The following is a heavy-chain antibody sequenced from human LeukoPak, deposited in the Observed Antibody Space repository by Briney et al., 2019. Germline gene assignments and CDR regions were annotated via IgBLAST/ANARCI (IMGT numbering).Heavy chain of an antibody. CDR2: IRYDGSNK. CDR3: ATSIAAAGGYYFDY. Sequence: GGSLRLSCAASGFTFSSYGMHWVRQAPGKGLEWVAFIRYDGSNKYYADSVKGRFTISRDNSKNTLYLQMNSLRAEDTAVYYCATSIAAAGGYYFDYWGQGTLVTVSS. J-gene: IGHJ4*02. V-gene: IGHV3-30*02. D-gene: IGHD6-13*01. CDR1: GFTFSSYG.